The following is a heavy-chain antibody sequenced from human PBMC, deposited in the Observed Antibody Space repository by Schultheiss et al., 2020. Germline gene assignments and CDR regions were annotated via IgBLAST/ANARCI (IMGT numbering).Heavy chain of an antibody. CDR3: ARAPSSGWFHPLDY. CDR2: IYTSGST. CDR1: GGSISSGGYY. D-gene: IGHD6-19*01. Sequence: SETLSLTCTVSGGSISSGGYYWSWIRQPAGKGLEWIGRIYTSGSTNYNPSLKSRVTMSVDTSKNQFSLQLNSVTPEDTAVYYCARAPSSGWFHPLDYWGQGTLVTVSS. J-gene: IGHJ4*02. V-gene: IGHV4-61*02.